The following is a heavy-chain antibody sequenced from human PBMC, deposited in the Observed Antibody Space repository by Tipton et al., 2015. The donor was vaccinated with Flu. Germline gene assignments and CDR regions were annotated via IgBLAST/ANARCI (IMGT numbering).Heavy chain of an antibody. CDR3: VKGIGWSSEY. V-gene: IGHV3-30*02. CDR2: IQNNGNNK. CDR1: GFIFSTYG. D-gene: IGHD6-19*01. J-gene: IGHJ4*02. Sequence: SLRLSCAASGFIFSTYGMHWVRQAPGKGLEWVSFIQNNGNNKYYADSLEGRFTISRDNSKNTLYLQVNSLGVEDTAVYYCVKGIGWSSEYWGQGALVTVSS.